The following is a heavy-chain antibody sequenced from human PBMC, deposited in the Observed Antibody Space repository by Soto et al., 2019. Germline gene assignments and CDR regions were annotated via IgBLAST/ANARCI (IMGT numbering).Heavy chain of an antibody. J-gene: IGHJ6*03. V-gene: IGHV4-34*01. D-gene: IGHD4-17*01. CDR2: INHSGST. Sequence: SETLSLTCAVYGGSFSGYYWSWIRQPPGKGLEGIGEINHSGSTNYNPSLKSRVTISVDTSKNQFSLKLSSVTAADTAVYYCARSYGDYYYYMDVWGKGTTVTVSS. CDR3: ARSYGDYYYYMDV. CDR1: GGSFSGYY.